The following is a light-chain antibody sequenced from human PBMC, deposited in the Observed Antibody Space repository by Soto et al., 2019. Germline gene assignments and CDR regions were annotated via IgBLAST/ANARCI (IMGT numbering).Light chain of an antibody. CDR2: GAS. J-gene: IGKJ1*01. CDR1: QSVSSNF. Sequence: EIVLTQSPGTLSLSPGERATLSCRASQSVSSNFLAWFQQKPGQAPRLLIYGASSRATGVPDRFSGGGSATDFTLTISRLEPEDFAVYYCQQYGSAPRTLGQRTKVE. CDR3: QQYGSAPRT. V-gene: IGKV3-20*01.